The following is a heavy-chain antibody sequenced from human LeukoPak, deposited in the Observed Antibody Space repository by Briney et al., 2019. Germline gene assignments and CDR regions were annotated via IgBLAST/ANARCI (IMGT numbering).Heavy chain of an antibody. CDR3: ASPAVAGTFDAFDI. D-gene: IGHD6-19*01. Sequence: ASVKVSCKASGGTFSSYAISWVRQAPGQGLEWMGGIIPIFGPANYAQKFQGRVAITTDESTSTAYMELSSLRSEDTAVYYCASPAVAGTFDAFDIWXQGTMVTVSS. J-gene: IGHJ3*02. CDR1: GGTFSSYA. CDR2: IIPIFGPA. V-gene: IGHV1-69*05.